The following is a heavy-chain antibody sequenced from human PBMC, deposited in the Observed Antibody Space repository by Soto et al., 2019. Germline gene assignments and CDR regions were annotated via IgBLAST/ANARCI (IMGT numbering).Heavy chain of an antibody. J-gene: IGHJ4*02. D-gene: IGHD2-21*01. Sequence: QVQLQESGPGLVKPSETLSLTCTVSGGSITGSYWSWIRQSPGKGLEWIGYIHYSGTTNYDPSLKSRVTISVDLSKNQFSLRLSSVTAADTAVYYCARRRGDCNRLNCHYSFDYWGQGTLVTVSS. CDR1: GGSITGSY. CDR2: IHYSGTT. V-gene: IGHV4-59*08. CDR3: ARRRGDCNRLNCHYSFDY.